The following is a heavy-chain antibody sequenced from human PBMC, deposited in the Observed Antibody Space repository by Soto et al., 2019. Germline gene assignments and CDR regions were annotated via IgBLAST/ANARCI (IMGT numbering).Heavy chain of an antibody. CDR3: ARDLDYGDYYYYGMDV. V-gene: IGHV3-33*01. D-gene: IGHD4-17*01. CDR1: GFTFSSYG. Sequence: GESLKISCAASGFTFSSYGMHWVRQAPGKGLEWVAVIWYDGSNKYYADSVKGRFTISRDNSKNTLYLQMNSLRAEDTAVYYCARDLDYGDYYYYGMDVWGQGTTVTVSS. J-gene: IGHJ6*02. CDR2: IWYDGSNK.